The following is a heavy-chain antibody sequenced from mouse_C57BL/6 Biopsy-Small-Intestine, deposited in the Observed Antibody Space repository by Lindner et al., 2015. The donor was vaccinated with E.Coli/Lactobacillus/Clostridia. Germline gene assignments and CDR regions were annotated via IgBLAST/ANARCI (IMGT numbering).Heavy chain of an antibody. CDR1: GYTFTTHA. CDR2: INTGNGNP. J-gene: IGHJ1*01. V-gene: IGHV9-3*02. CDR3: ARDGQQVVRGAYEFTGMDV. Sequence: VKVSCKASGYTFTTHAINWVRQAPGQGLEWLGWINTGNGNPTYAPGFRGRFVFSLDTSVSTAHLLISSLETGDTGVYYCARDGQQVVRGAYEFTGMDVWGQGTTVKVSS. D-gene: IGHD6-5*01.